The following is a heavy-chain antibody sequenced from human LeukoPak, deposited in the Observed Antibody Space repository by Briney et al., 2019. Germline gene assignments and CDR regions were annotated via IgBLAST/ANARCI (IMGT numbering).Heavy chain of an antibody. CDR3: ARAGEAIIYDFWSGYYSPHLDY. J-gene: IGHJ4*02. V-gene: IGHV4-34*01. D-gene: IGHD3-3*01. CDR2: INHSGST. Sequence: PSETLSLTCAVYGGSFSGYYWSWIRQPPGKGLEWIGEINHSGSTNYNPSLKSRVTISVDTSKNQFSLKLSSVTAADTAVYYCARAGEAIIYDFWSGYYSPHLDYWGQGTLVTVSS. CDR1: GGSFSGYY.